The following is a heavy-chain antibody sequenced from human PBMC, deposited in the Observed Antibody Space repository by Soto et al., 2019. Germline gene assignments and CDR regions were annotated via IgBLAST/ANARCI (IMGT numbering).Heavy chain of an antibody. CDR1: GDSISSYY. V-gene: IGHV4-59*01. D-gene: IGHD2-21*02. Sequence: SETLSLTCSVSGDSISSYYWSWIRQPPGEGLEWIGYMYNTGSTIYNPSLKSRVTISVDTSKNQFSLKLNSVTAADTAVYYCARDLWGYCGADCYPLDVWGQGTTVTVSS. CDR2: MYNTGST. CDR3: ARDLWGYCGADCYPLDV. J-gene: IGHJ6*02.